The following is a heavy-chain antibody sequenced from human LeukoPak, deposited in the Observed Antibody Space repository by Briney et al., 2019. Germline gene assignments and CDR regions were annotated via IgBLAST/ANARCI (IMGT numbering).Heavy chain of an antibody. J-gene: IGHJ4*02. D-gene: IGHD6-13*01. CDR1: ALRFSSFA. CDR2: IHGSGETT. Sequence: PGGSLRLSCAASALRFSSFAMTWVRQVPGKGLEWVSGIHGSGETTYYADSVKGRFTISRDNSREMLYLQMNSLRAEDTAVYYCAKEAYSSSPYDYWGQGTLVTVSS. V-gene: IGHV3-23*01. CDR3: AKEAYSSSPYDY.